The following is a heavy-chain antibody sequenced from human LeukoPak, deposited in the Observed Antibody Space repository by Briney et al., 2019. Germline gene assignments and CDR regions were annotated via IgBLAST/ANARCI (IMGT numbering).Heavy chain of an antibody. J-gene: IGHJ4*02. V-gene: IGHV1-46*01. CDR2: INPSGGST. D-gene: IGHD6-19*01. CDR1: GYTFTSYY. Sequence: ASVKVSCKASGYTFTSYYMHWVRQAPGQGLEWMGIINPSGGSTSYAQKFQGRVTMNRETSTSTVYMELRSLRSEDTAVYYCARSSHSSGWSFDYWGQGTLVTVSS. CDR3: ARSSHSSGWSFDY.